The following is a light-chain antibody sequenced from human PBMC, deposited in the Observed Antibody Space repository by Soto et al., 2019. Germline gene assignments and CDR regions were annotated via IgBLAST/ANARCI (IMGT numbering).Light chain of an antibody. CDR1: QDISTY. Sequence: DIQLTQSPSFLSASVGARVTITCRASQDISTYLAWYQQTPGRAPKVLVYAASTLQSGVPSRFSGSGSGTKFTLTISSLQPEDFSTYYCQYYNSYPYTFGQGTKLEI. CDR3: QYYNSYPYT. V-gene: IGKV1-9*01. J-gene: IGKJ2*01. CDR2: AAS.